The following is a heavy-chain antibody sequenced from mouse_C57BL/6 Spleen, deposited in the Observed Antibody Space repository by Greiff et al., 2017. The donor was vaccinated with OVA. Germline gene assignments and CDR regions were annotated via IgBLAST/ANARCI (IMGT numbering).Heavy chain of an antibody. V-gene: IGHV1-26*01. CDR3: ARTPAYGSSYWYYFDD. J-gene: IGHJ2*01. CDR2: INPNNGGT. CDR1: GYTFTDYY. Sequence: VQLQQSGPELVKPGASVKISCKASGYTFTDYYMNWVKQSHGKSLEWIGDINPNNGGTSYNQKFKGKATLTVDKSSSTAYMELRSLTSEDSAVYYCARTPAYGSSYWYYFDDWGQGTTLTVSS. D-gene: IGHD1-1*01.